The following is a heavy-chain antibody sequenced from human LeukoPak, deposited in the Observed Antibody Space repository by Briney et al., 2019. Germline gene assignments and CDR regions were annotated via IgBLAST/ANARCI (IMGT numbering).Heavy chain of an antibody. CDR3: ARTVYGVMGAFDI. Sequence: GGSLRLSCAASGFTFSSYEMNWVRQAPGKGLEWVSYISSSGSTIYYADSVKGRFTISRDNAKNSLYLQMNSLRAEDTAGYYCARTVYGVMGAFDIWGQGTMVTVSS. D-gene: IGHD5/OR15-5a*01. V-gene: IGHV3-48*03. CDR2: ISSSGSTI. CDR1: GFTFSSYE. J-gene: IGHJ3*02.